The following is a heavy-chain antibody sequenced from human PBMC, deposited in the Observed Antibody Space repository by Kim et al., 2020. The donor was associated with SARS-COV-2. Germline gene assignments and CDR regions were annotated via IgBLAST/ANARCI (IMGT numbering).Heavy chain of an antibody. CDR3: ARRVAAAGTRGGGYYYYGMDV. CDR2: IDPSDSYT. J-gene: IGHJ6*02. D-gene: IGHD6-13*01. Sequence: GESLKISCKGSGYSFTSYWISWVRQMPGKGLEWMGRIDPSDSYTNYSPSFQDHVTISADKSISTAYLQWSSLKASDTAMYYCARRVAAAGTRGGGYYYYGMDVWGQGTTVTVSS. CDR1: GYSFTSYW. V-gene: IGHV5-10-1*01.